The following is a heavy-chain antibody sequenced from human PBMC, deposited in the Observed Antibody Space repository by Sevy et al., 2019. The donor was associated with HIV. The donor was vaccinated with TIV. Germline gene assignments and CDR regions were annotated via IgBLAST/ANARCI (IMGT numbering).Heavy chain of an antibody. J-gene: IGHJ4*02. Sequence: SETLSLTCTVSGGSISSSSYYWGWIRQPPGKGLEWIGSIYYSGSTYYNPSLKSQVTISVDTSKNQFSLKLSSVTAADTAVYYCARHVVVTATLDYWGQGTLVTVSS. CDR3: ARHVVVTATLDY. D-gene: IGHD2-21*02. CDR1: GGSISSSSYY. V-gene: IGHV4-39*01. CDR2: IYYSGST.